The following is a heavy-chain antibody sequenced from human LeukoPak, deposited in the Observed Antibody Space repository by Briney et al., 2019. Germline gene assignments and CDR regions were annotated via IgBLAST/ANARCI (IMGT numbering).Heavy chain of an antibody. J-gene: IGHJ5*02. CDR3: ARDRYSSGYPGSPDNWFDP. V-gene: IGHV3-23*01. Sequence: GGSLRLSCAASGFTFSSYAMSWVRQAPGKGLEWVSAISGSGGSTYYADSVKGRFTISRDNSKNTLYLQMNSLRAEDTAVYYCARDRYSSGYPGSPDNWFDPWGQGTLVTVSS. D-gene: IGHD6-19*01. CDR1: GFTFSSYA. CDR2: ISGSGGST.